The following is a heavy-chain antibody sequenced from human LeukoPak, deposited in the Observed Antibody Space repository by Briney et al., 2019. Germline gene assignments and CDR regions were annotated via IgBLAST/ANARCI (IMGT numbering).Heavy chain of an antibody. V-gene: IGHV4-39*01. J-gene: IGHJ4*02. CDR3: ARRSMRFGELLLIDY. D-gene: IGHD3-10*01. CDR1: GGSISSSSYY. Sequence: SETLSLTCTVSGGSISSSSYYWGWIRQPPGTGLEWIGSIYYSGSTYYNPSLKSRVTISVDTSKNQFSLKLSSVTAADTAVYYCARRSMRFGELLLIDYWGQGTLVTVSS. CDR2: IYYSGST.